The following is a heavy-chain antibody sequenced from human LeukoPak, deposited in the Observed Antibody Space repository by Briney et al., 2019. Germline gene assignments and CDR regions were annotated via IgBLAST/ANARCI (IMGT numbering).Heavy chain of an antibody. CDR3: ARGGLRYCSSTSCYADAFDI. D-gene: IGHD2-2*01. J-gene: IGHJ3*02. V-gene: IGHV1-69*13. CDR1: GGTFSSYA. CDR2: IIPIFGTA. Sequence: ASVKVSCKASGGTFSSYAISWVRQAPGQGLEWMEGIIPIFGTANYAQKFQGRITITADESTSTAYMELSSLRSEDTAVYYCARGGLRYCSSTSCYADAFDIWGQGTMVTVSS.